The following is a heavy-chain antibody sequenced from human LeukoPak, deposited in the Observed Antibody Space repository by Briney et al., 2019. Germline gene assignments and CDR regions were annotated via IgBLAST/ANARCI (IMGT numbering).Heavy chain of an antibody. CDR3: ARAATDSGYDWTTFDY. V-gene: IGHV4-34*01. CDR1: GGSFRGYY. J-gene: IGHJ4*02. D-gene: IGHD5-12*01. CDR2: INHSGIT. Sequence: SETLSLTCAVYGGSFRGYYWSWIRPPPGKGLERIGEINHSGITNYNPSLKSRVTISVDTSKNQFSLKLNSVTAADTALYYCARAATDSGYDWTTFDYWGQGTLVTVSS.